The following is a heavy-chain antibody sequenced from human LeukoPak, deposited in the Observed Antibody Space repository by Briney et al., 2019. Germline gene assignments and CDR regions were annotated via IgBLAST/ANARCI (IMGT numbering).Heavy chain of an antibody. Sequence: ASVKVSCKASGYTFTSYDINWVRQATGQGLEWMGWMNPNSGNTGYAQKFQGRVTMTEDTSTDTAYMELSSLRSEDTAVYYCATDTVTTGVNAFDIWGQGTMVTVSS. D-gene: IGHD4-17*01. V-gene: IGHV1-8*02. CDR2: MNPNSGNT. J-gene: IGHJ3*02. CDR3: ATDTVTTGVNAFDI. CDR1: GYTFTSYD.